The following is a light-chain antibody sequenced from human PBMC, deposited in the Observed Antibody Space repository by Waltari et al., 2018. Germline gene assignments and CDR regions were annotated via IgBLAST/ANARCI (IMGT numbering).Light chain of an antibody. Sequence: QSALTQPRSVSGSPGQSVTISCSGTSSDVGSYNFVSWSQQPPGNAPKLLIYDVVKRPSGVPDRFSGSKSGNTASLTISGLQTEDESDYYCCSYAGSYTFVFGGGTQLTVL. J-gene: IGLJ7*01. CDR1: SSDVGSYNF. CDR2: DVV. V-gene: IGLV2-11*01. CDR3: CSYAGSYTFV.